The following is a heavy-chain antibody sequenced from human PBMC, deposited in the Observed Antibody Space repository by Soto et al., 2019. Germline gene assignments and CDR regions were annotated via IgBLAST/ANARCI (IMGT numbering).Heavy chain of an antibody. V-gene: IGHV1-58*02. J-gene: IGHJ5*02. CDR3: AAFPRELRRFRWFDP. Sequence: ASVKVSCKASGFTFTSSAMQWVRQARGQRLEWIGWIVVGSGNTNYAQKFQERVTITRDMSTSTAYMELSSLRSEDTAVYYCAAFPRELRRFRWFDPWGQGTLVTVSS. CDR1: GFTFTSSA. D-gene: IGHD1-7*01. CDR2: IVVGSGNT.